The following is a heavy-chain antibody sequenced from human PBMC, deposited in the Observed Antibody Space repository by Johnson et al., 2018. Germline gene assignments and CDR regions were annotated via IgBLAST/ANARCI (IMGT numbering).Heavy chain of an antibody. Sequence: QVQLVQSGGGVVQXGRSLRLXCAASGFSFSSYAMHWVRQAPGKGLEWVAVISDDGSNKYYADSVKGRFTISRDNSKNTLYLQMNSLRAEETAVYYCARGAYDSSGYHYDEAFDIWGQGTMVTVSS. CDR1: GFSFSSYA. V-gene: IGHV3-30-3*01. CDR3: ARGAYDSSGYHYDEAFDI. D-gene: IGHD3-22*01. CDR2: ISDDGSNK. J-gene: IGHJ3*02.